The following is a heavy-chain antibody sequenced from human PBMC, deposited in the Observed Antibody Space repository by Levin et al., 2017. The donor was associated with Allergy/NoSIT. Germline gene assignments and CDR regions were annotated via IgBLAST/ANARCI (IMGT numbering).Heavy chain of an antibody. CDR1: GFTFSNYA. J-gene: IGHJ4*02. D-gene: IGHD4-17*01. CDR3: AKEEGPYGY. CDR2: ISDSSSNT. Sequence: PGESLKISCAASGFTFSNYAMSWVRQAPGKGLEWVSAISDSSSNTYYADSVKGRFTISRDNSKNTLYLQMNSLRAEDTAIYYCAKEEGPYGYWGQGTLVTVSS. V-gene: IGHV3-23*01.